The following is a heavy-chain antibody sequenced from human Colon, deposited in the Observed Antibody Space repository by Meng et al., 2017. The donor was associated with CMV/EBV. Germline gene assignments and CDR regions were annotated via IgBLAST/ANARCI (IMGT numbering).Heavy chain of an antibody. J-gene: IGHJ5*01. CDR2: ITRGADGT. V-gene: IGHV3-23*01. CDR3: AQDDWEGLDS. D-gene: IGHD3-9*01. CDR1: GFTFSNYA. Sequence: GGSLRLSCAVSGFTFSNYAVSWVRQAPGKGLEWVSTITRGADGTYYADSVKGRFTISRDNAKNTLYLEMNILGADDTAIYYCAQDDWEGLDSWGQGTLVTVSS.